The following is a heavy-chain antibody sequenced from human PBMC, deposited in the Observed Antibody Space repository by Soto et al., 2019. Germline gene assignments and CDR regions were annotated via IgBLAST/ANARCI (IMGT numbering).Heavy chain of an antibody. CDR3: ARGRRALLRSSSWNYYYMDV. J-gene: IGHJ6*03. CDR1: GYTFTSYD. D-gene: IGHD6-13*01. V-gene: IGHV1-8*01. CDR2: MNPNSGNT. Sequence: GASVKVSCKASGYTFTSYDINWVRQATGQGLEWMGWMNPNSGNTGYAQKFQGRVTMTRNTSISTAYMELSSLRSEDTAVYYCARGRRALLRSSSWNYYYMDVWGKGTTVTVSS.